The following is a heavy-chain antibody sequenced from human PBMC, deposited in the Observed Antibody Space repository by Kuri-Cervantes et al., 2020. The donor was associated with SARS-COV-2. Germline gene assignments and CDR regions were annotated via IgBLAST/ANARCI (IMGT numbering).Heavy chain of an antibody. D-gene: IGHD1-26*01. CDR1: GFTFSDYY. Sequence: GESLKISCAASGFTFSDYYMSWIRQAPGKGLEWVSYISSSGSTIYYADSVKGRFAISRDNSKNTLYLQMNSLRAEDTAVYCCARDRSGSYYGPFDYWGQGTLVTVSS. CDR2: ISSSGSTI. J-gene: IGHJ4*02. CDR3: ARDRSGSYYGPFDY. V-gene: IGHV3-11*04.